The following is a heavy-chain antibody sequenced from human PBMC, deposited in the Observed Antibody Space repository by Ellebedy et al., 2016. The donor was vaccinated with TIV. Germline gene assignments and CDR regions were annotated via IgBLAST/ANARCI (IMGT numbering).Heavy chain of an antibody. CDR1: GGSFNRYY. V-gene: IGHV4-34*01. D-gene: IGHD1-26*01. CDR2: INHSGSP. J-gene: IGHJ4*02. CDR3: ARGRGGSYSIPFDY. Sequence: SETLSLXCAVYGGSFNRYYWSWIRQPPGKGLEWIGEINHSGSPNYNPSLKSRVTISVDTSKNQFSLKLSSVTAADTAVYYCARGRGGSYSIPFDYWGLGTLVTVSS.